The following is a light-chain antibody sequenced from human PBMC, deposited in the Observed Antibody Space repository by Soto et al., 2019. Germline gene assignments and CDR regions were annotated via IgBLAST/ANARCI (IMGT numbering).Light chain of an antibody. V-gene: IGLV2-14*01. Sequence: QSAIGQPAPASGSPGKSITISCNGTSSDVGGYNYVSWYQQHPGKARKLMIYEVSNRPSRVSNRFSGSKSGNKASLTISGLHAEDGGDYYCSSYTRCSTSHVFATGTNVTVL. CDR2: EVS. J-gene: IGLJ1*01. CDR1: SSDVGGYNY. CDR3: SSYTRCSTSHV.